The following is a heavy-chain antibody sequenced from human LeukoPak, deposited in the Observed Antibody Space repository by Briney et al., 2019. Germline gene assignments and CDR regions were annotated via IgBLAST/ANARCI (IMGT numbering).Heavy chain of an antibody. Sequence: GVLRLPCAASGFTFSSYEMSWVRQAPGKGLEWVSYIATSGSAIYYADSVKGRFTISRDNAKNSLYLQMNSLRAEDMAVYYCVRGGYCSSTICYWYNAFDMWGQGTMVTVSS. J-gene: IGHJ3*02. D-gene: IGHD2-2*01. CDR2: IATSGSAI. CDR3: VRGGYCSSTICYWYNAFDM. V-gene: IGHV3-48*03. CDR1: GFTFSSYE.